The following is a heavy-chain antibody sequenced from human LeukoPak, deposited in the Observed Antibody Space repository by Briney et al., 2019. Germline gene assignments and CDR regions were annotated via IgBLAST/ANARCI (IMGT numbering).Heavy chain of an antibody. D-gene: IGHD3-10*01. Sequence: GASVKVSCKASGYSFTAYYIHWVRQAPGQGLEYMGWINPNSGGTNSSQRFRDRVTLTRDTSISTAFMELTSLTSDDTAVYYCARAYGSGSSYHPDYWGQGTLVTVSS. CDR2: INPNSGGT. V-gene: IGHV1-2*02. CDR3: ARAYGSGSSYHPDY. CDR1: GYSFTAYY. J-gene: IGHJ4*02.